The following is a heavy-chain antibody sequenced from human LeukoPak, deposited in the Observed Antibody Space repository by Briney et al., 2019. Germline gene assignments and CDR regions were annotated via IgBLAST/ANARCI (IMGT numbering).Heavy chain of an antibody. J-gene: IGHJ4*02. CDR2: IQYDGGNK. D-gene: IGHD2-2*01. Sequence: PGGSLRLSRAASGFTFSSYGMHWVRQAPGKGLEWVAFIQYDGGNKYYADSVKGRFTISRDNSKNTLYLQMNSLRTEDTAVYYCAPKAEGYCSSTSCPDYWGQGTLVTVSS. CDR3: APKAEGYCSSTSCPDY. CDR1: GFTFSSYG. V-gene: IGHV3-30*02.